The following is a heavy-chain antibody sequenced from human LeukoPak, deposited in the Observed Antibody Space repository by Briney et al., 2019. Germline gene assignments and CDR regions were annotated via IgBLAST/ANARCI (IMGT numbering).Heavy chain of an antibody. CDR3: ARGRRITMIVVALDY. D-gene: IGHD3-22*01. CDR1: GYTFTSYY. Sequence: GASVKVSCKASGYTFTSYYMHWVRQAPGQGLEWMGIINPSGGSTSYAQKFQGRVTMTRDTSTSTVHMELSSLRSEDAAVYYCARGRRITMIVVALDYWGQGTLVTVSS. CDR2: INPSGGST. V-gene: IGHV1-46*01. J-gene: IGHJ4*02.